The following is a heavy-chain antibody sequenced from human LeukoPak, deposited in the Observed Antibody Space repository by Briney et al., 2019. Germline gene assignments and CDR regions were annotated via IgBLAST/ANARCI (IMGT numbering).Heavy chain of an antibody. D-gene: IGHD3-10*01. CDR2: LNGSGGST. CDR3: AKNRVVGSGSYYPTRGPFDY. Sequence: GGSLRLSCAASGFTFSSYAMSWVRQAPGKGLEWVSGLNGSGGSTYYADSVEGRFTISRDNSKNTLYLQMNSLRGEDTAVYYCAKNRVVGSGSYYPTRGPFDYWGQGTLVTVSS. CDR1: GFTFSSYA. V-gene: IGHV3-23*01. J-gene: IGHJ4*02.